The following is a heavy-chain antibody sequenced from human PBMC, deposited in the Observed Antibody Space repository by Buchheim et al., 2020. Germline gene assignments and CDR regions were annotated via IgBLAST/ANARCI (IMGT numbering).Heavy chain of an antibody. D-gene: IGHD3-3*01. Sequence: EVQLLESGGRLVQPGGSLRLSCAASGFTFSSYAMSWVRQAPGKGLEWVSAISGSGGSTYYADSVKGRFTISRDNSKNTLYLQMNSLRAEDTAVYYCAKDAYYDFWSGYYYGMDVWGQGTT. CDR1: GFTFSSYA. CDR2: ISGSGGST. J-gene: IGHJ6*02. V-gene: IGHV3-23*01. CDR3: AKDAYYDFWSGYYYGMDV.